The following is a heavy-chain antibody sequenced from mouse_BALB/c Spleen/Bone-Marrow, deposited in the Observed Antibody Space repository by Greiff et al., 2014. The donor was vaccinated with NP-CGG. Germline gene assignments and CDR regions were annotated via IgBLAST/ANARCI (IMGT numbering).Heavy chain of an antibody. V-gene: IGHV1-9*01. CDR1: GYTFSSYW. CDR3: TRGGYDGY. Sequence: VQRVESGAELMKPGASVKISCKATGYTFSSYWIEWVKQRPGHGLEWIGEILPGSSISNYNEKFKVKATFTADTSSNTAHMQLSSLTSEDSAVYYCTRGGYDGYWGQGTTLTVSS. CDR2: ILPGSSIS. D-gene: IGHD2-14*01. J-gene: IGHJ2*01.